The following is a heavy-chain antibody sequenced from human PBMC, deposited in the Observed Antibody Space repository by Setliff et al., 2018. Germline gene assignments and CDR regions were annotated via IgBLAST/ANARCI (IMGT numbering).Heavy chain of an antibody. J-gene: IGHJ4*02. V-gene: IGHV4-4*08. CDR1: GGSMSNSF. D-gene: IGHD3-22*01. CDR3: ARNPASGAYYTSRPFHFDY. CDR2: ISSGGST. Sequence: SETLSLPCSAAGGSMSNSFWSWVRRPPGKGLEWIGFISSGGSTIYSPTLKSRVTISVDTSKIQFSLRLTSVTAADTAIYYCARNPASGAYYTSRPFHFDYWGQGALVTVSA.